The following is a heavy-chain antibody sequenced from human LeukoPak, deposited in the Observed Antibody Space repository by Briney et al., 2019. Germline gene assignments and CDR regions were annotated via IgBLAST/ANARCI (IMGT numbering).Heavy chain of an antibody. V-gene: IGHV4-4*07. Sequence: SSETLSLTYTVSGGSISSYYWSWIRQPPGKGLEWIGRIYTSGSTNYNPSLKSRVTMSLDTSKNQFSLNLSSVTAADTAVYYCAKHPWFGEFWYFDLWGRGTLVTVSS. D-gene: IGHD3-10*01. CDR1: GGSISSYY. CDR2: IYTSGST. CDR3: AKHPWFGEFWYFDL. J-gene: IGHJ2*01.